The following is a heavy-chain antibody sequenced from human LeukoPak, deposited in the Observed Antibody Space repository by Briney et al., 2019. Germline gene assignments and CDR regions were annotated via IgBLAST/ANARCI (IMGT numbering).Heavy chain of an antibody. V-gene: IGHV1-18*04. CDR1: GYIITGYY. Sequence: GASVKVSCKASGYIITGYYLHWVRQAPGQGLEWMGWISAYNGNTNYAQKLQGRVTMTTDTSTSTAYMELRSLRSDDTAVYYCARDLPRLVGARRATDYWGQGTLVTVSS. CDR3: ARDLPRLVGARRATDY. CDR2: ISAYNGNT. J-gene: IGHJ4*02. D-gene: IGHD1-26*01.